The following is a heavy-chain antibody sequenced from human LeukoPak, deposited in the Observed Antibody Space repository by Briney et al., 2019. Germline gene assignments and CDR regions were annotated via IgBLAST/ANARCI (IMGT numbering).Heavy chain of an antibody. CDR3: AKAWYYYDSSGLPLLDY. D-gene: IGHD3-22*01. CDR2: ISYDGSNK. Sequence: GGSLRLSCAASGFTFSSYGMHWVRQAPGKGLEWVAVISYDGSNKYYADSVEGRFTISRDNSKNTLYLQMNSLRAEDTAVYYCAKAWYYYDSSGLPLLDYWGQGTLVTVSS. V-gene: IGHV3-30*18. CDR1: GFTFSSYG. J-gene: IGHJ4*02.